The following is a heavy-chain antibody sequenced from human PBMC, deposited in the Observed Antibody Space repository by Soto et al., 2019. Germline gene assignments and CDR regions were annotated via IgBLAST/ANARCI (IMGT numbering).Heavy chain of an antibody. V-gene: IGHV3-23*04. CDR2: ISGPGGSI. D-gene: IGHD3-10*01. CDR3: AKKGGRTQLWLMDTCYCDI. J-gene: IGHJ2*01. CDR1: GFRFSNYA. Sequence: EVQLVESGGDLVQPGGSLRLSCAASGFRFSNYAMSWVRHAPGKGLEWVSAISGPGGSIYYADSVKGRFTIARDNSKNTLYLQMNSLRAEDTAVYYCAKKGGRTQLWLMDTCYCDIGGRGTLVTFSS.